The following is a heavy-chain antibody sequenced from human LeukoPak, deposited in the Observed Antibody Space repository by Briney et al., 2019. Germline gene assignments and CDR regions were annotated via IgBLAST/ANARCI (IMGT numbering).Heavy chain of an antibody. J-gene: IGHJ4*02. D-gene: IGHD4-17*01. V-gene: IGHV3-48*04. CDR3: ARGTVTVIDY. Sequence: GGSLRLSCEASGFTFRSYDMNWVRQAPGRGLEWVSYISSGSRTIYYADSLKGRFTISRDNAKNSLYLQMNSLRAEDTAVYYCARGTVTVIDYWGQGTLVTVSS. CDR2: ISSGSRTI. CDR1: GFTFRSYD.